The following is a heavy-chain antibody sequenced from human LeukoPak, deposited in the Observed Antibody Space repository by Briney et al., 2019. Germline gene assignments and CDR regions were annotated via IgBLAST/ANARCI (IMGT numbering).Heavy chain of an antibody. CDR1: GGSISSYY. J-gene: IGHJ6*03. CDR2: IYYSGST. D-gene: IGHD3-22*01. V-gene: IGHV4-59*08. Sequence: PSETLSLTCTVSGGSISSYYWSWIRQPPGKGLEWIGYIYYSGSTNYNPSLKSRVTISVDTSKNQFSLKLSSVTAADTAVYYCARQYPYYYDSSGNYYYYYMDVWGKGTTVTVSS. CDR3: ARQYPYYYDSSGNYYYYYMDV.